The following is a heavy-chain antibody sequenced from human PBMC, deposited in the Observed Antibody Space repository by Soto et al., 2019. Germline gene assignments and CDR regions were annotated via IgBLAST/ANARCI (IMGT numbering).Heavy chain of an antibody. CDR2: INPSGGST. Sequence: ASVKVSCKASGYTFTSYYMHWVRQAPGQGLEWMGIINPSGGSTSYAQKFQGTVTMTRDTSTSTVYMELSSLRSEDTAVYYCARGRDDILKVPSRRGSYYLDYWGQGTLVTVSS. CDR3: ARGRDDILKVPSRRGSYYLDY. V-gene: IGHV1-46*01. D-gene: IGHD3-9*01. J-gene: IGHJ4*02. CDR1: GYTFTSYY.